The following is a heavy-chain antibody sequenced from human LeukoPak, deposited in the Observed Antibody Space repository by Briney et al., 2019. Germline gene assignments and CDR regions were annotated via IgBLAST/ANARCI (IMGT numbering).Heavy chain of an antibody. CDR3: ARVVRGYSYGPYYYYYMDV. J-gene: IGHJ6*03. V-gene: IGHV1-18*01. D-gene: IGHD5-18*01. CDR2: ISAYNGNT. Sequence: GASVMLSCKASGYTFTSYGISWVRQAPGQGLEWMGWISAYNGNTNYAQKLQGRVTMTTDTSTSTAYMELRSLRSDDTAVYYCARVVRGYSYGPYYYYYMDVWGKGTTVTVSS. CDR1: GYTFTSYG.